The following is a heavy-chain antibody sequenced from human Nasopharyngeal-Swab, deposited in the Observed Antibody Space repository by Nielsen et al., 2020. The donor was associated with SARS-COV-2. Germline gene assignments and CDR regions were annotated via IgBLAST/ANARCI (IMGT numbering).Heavy chain of an antibody. CDR3: ARGGWKRYYYYYYMDV. V-gene: IGHV1-18*04. CDR2: ISAYNGNT. Sequence: ASVKVSCKASGYAFTSYGISWVRQAPGQGLEWMGWISAYNGNTNYAQKLQGRVTMTTDTSTSTAYMELRSLRSDDTAVYYCARGGWKRYYYYYYMDVWGKGTTVTVSS. J-gene: IGHJ6*03. CDR1: GYAFTSYG. D-gene: IGHD6-19*01.